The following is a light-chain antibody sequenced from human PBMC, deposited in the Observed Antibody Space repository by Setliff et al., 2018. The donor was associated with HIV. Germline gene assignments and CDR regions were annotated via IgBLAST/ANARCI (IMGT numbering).Light chain of an antibody. J-gene: IGLJ1*01. CDR2: DVI. CDR3: SPYTTSSTLYV. V-gene: IGLV2-14*03. Sequence: QSVLTQPASVSGSPGQSITISCTGISSDVGGYYSVSWYQQHPGKAPKLMSYDVINRPSGVSNRFSGPRSGNTASLTISGLQVEDEADYYCSPYTTSSTLYVFGPGTKVTVL. CDR1: SSDVGGYYS.